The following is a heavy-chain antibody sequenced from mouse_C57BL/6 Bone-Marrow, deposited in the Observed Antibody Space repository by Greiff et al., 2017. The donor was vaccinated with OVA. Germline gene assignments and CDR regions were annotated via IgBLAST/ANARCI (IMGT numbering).Heavy chain of an antibody. CDR2: IHPNSGST. V-gene: IGHV1-64*01. D-gene: IGHD6-1*01. J-gene: IGHJ1*03. CDR1: GYTFTSYW. Sequence: QVQLQQPGAELVKPGASVKLSCKASGYTFTSYWMPWVKQRPGQGLEWIGIIHPNSGSTNYNEKFKSKATLTVDKSSSTAYMQLSSLTSEDSAVYYSARGPAGLDRYFDDWGTGATVTVAS. CDR3: ARGPAGLDRYFDD.